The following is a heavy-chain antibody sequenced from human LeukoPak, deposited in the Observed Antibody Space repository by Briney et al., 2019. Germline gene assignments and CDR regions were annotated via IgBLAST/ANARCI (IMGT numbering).Heavy chain of an antibody. D-gene: IGHD6-13*01. Sequence: PGGSLRLSCAASGFTFNTYWMHWVRQVPGKGLGWVSAMTTGGSDRNYADSVKGRFTISRDNAKNTLYLQMNSLRAEDTAVYYCARDHSSWEAPSDYWGQGTLVTVSS. CDR2: MTTGGSDR. J-gene: IGHJ4*02. V-gene: IGHV3-74*01. CDR1: GFTFNTYW. CDR3: ARDHSSWEAPSDY.